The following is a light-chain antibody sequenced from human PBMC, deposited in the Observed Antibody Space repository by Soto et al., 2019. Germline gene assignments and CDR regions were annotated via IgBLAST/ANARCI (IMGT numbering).Light chain of an antibody. CDR2: GAS. V-gene: IGKV3-15*01. Sequence: EIVMTQSPATLSVSPGERATLSCRASQSVSSNLAWYQQKPGQAPRLLIDGASTRATGIPARFSGSGSGTEFTLTISSLQSEDFAVYYCQQYGSSPITFGRGTRLEIK. J-gene: IGKJ5*01. CDR3: QQYGSSPIT. CDR1: QSVSSN.